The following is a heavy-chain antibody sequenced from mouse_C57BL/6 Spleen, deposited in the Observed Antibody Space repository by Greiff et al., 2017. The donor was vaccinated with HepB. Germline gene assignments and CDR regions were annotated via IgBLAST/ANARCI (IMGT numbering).Heavy chain of an antibody. CDR2: INPYNGGT. V-gene: IGHV1-19*01. D-gene: IGHD1-1*01. CDR1: GYTFTDYY. CDR3: ARERYVNAMDY. Sequence: VQLQQSGPVLVKPGASVKMSCKASGYTFTDYYMNWVKQSHGKSLEWIGVINPYNGGTSYNQKFKGKATLTVDKSSSTAYMELNSLTSEDSAVYYCARERYVNAMDYWGQGTSVTVSS. J-gene: IGHJ4*01.